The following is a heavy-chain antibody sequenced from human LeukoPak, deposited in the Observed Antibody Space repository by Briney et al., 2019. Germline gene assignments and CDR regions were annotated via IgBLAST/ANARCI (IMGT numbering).Heavy chain of an antibody. CDR2: VNSDGSST. J-gene: IGHJ4*02. D-gene: IGHD1-26*01. Sequence: GGSLRLSCSASGFTFSSYWMHWVRQAPGKGLVWVSRVNSDGSSTGYADSVKGRFTISRDNAKNTLYLQMNSLRAEDTGVYYCARGGTSGSLIYWGQGTLATVSS. V-gene: IGHV3-74*01. CDR3: ARGGTSGSLIY. CDR1: GFTFSSYW.